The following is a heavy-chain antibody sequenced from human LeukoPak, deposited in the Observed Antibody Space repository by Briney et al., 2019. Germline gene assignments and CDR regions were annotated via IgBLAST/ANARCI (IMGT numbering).Heavy chain of an antibody. V-gene: IGHV4-59*01. CDR3: ARVRWLNAYYHYYYMDV. CDR2: IYDSGST. Sequence: KASETLSLTCTVSGGSIKSYYWSWIRQPPGKGLEWIAYIYDSGSTNYNPFLKSRVTISLDAAKDQFSLRLSSVTAADTALYYCARVRWLNAYYHYYYMDVWGKGTTVTVSS. D-gene: IGHD3-22*01. J-gene: IGHJ6*03. CDR1: GGSIKSYY.